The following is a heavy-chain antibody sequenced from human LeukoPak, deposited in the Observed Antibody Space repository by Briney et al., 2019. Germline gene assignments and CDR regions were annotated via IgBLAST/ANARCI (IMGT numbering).Heavy chain of an antibody. CDR1: GGSISSGGYS. D-gene: IGHD3-10*01. CDR3: ARAKRGSGSSKPPGDAFDI. CDR2: IYYSGST. Sequence: PSETLSLTCAVSGGSISSGGYSWSWIRQPPGKGLEWIGYIYYSGSTYYNPSLKSRVTISVDTSKNQFSLKLSSVTAADTAVYYCARAKRGSGSSKPPGDAFDIWGQGTMVTVSS. J-gene: IGHJ3*02. V-gene: IGHV4-30-4*07.